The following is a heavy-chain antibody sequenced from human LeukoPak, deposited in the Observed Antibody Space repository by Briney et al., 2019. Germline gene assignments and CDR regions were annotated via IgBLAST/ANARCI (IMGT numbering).Heavy chain of an antibody. Sequence: ASVKVSCKASGYTFTGYYMHWVRQAPGQGLEWMGWINPNSGGTNYAQKFQGRVTMTRDTSISTAYMELSRLRSDDTAVYYCARELRDILTGYSYYFDYWGQGTLVTVSS. CDR3: ARELRDILTGYSYYFDY. J-gene: IGHJ4*02. CDR1: GYTFTGYY. CDR2: INPNSGGT. V-gene: IGHV1-2*02. D-gene: IGHD3-9*01.